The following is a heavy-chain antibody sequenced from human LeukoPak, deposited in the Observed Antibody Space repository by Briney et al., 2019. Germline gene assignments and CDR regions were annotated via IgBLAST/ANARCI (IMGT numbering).Heavy chain of an antibody. CDR3: TTDRGDSSGPREYFDY. V-gene: IGHV3-72*01. J-gene: IGHJ4*02. CDR1: GFTFSDHF. CDR2: SRNKAKSYTT. Sequence: GGSLRLSCAVSGFTFSDHFLDWVRQAPGKGLEWVGRSRNKAKSYTTEYGASVKGRFTISRDDSKTTLYLQMNSLKTEDTAVYYCTTDRGDSSGPREYFDYWGQGTLVTVSS. D-gene: IGHD3-22*01.